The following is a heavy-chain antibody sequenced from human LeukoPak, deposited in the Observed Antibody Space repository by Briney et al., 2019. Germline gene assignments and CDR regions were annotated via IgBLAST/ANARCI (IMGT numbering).Heavy chain of an antibody. CDR1: GGTFSSYA. Sequence: GASVKVSCKASGGTFSSYAISWVRQAAGQGLEWMGRIIPILGIANYAQKFQGRVTITADKSTSTAYMELSSLRSEDTAVYYCSYDSSGYYDEVGYFDYWGQGTLVTVSS. CDR3: SYDSSGYYDEVGYFDY. D-gene: IGHD3-22*01. CDR2: IIPILGIA. V-gene: IGHV1-69*04. J-gene: IGHJ4*02.